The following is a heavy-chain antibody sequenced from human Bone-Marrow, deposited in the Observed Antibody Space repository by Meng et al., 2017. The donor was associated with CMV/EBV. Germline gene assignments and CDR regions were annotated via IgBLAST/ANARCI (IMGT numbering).Heavy chain of an antibody. CDR1: GGSISSSSYY. V-gene: IGHV4-61*01. D-gene: IGHD1-1*01. Sequence: SETLSLTCTVSGGSISSSSYYWSWIRQPPGKGLEWIGYIYYSGSTNYNPSLKSRVTISVDTSKNQFSLKLSSVTAADTAVYYCARDGSPNLPIDYWGQGTLVTFSS. J-gene: IGHJ4*02. CDR2: IYYSGST. CDR3: ARDGSPNLPIDY.